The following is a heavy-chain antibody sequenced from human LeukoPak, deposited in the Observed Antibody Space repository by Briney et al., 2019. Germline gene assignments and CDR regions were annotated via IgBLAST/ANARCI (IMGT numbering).Heavy chain of an antibody. Sequence: SETLSLTCTVSGGSISSYYWSWIRQPAGKGLEWIGRIYTSGSTNYNPSLKSRVTMSVDTSKNQFSLKLSSVTAADTAVYYCASLTIFGGYYGMDVWGQGTTVTVSS. V-gene: IGHV4-4*07. CDR3: ASLTIFGGYYGMDV. J-gene: IGHJ6*02. CDR2: IYTSGST. CDR1: GGSISSYY. D-gene: IGHD3-3*01.